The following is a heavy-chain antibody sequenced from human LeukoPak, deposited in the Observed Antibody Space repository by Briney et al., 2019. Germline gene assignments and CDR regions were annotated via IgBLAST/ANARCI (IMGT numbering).Heavy chain of an antibody. Sequence: GGSLQISCKGSGYNFTSYWIGWVRQLPGKGLEWMGIIYPGDSDTRYSPSFQGQVTISADKSISTAYLQWSSLKASDTAMYYCARLPMVTLVFGYWGQGTLVTVSS. D-gene: IGHD5-18*01. CDR1: GYNFTSYW. J-gene: IGHJ4*02. CDR3: ARLPMVTLVFGY. CDR2: IYPGDSDT. V-gene: IGHV5-51*01.